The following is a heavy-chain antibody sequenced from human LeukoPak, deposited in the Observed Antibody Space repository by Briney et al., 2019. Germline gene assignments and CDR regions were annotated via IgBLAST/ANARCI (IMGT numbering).Heavy chain of an antibody. Sequence: SETLSLTCTVSGGSVSSGSYYWSWIRQPPGKRLEWIGYIYYSGSTNYNPSLKSRVTISVDTSKNQFSLKLSSVTAADTAVYYCARVERDVEMATIFDYWGQGTLVTVSS. CDR1: GGSVSSGSYY. J-gene: IGHJ4*02. CDR2: IYYSGST. D-gene: IGHD5-24*01. V-gene: IGHV4-61*01. CDR3: ARVERDVEMATIFDY.